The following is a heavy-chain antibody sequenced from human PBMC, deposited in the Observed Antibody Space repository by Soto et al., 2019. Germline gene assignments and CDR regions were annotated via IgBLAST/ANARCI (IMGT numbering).Heavy chain of an antibody. CDR2: IKQDGSEK. CDR3: ARFCSKLYYDFWSGYDKSFLPLESDPTLDY. V-gene: IGHV3-7*01. D-gene: IGHD3-3*01. Sequence: EVQLVESGGGLVQPGGSLRLSCAASGFTFSSYWMSWVRQAPGKGLEWVANIKQDGSEKYYVDSVKGRFTISRDNAKNSLYLQMNSLRAEDTAVYYCARFCSKLYYDFWSGYDKSFLPLESDPTLDYWGQGTLVTVSS. J-gene: IGHJ4*02. CDR1: GFTFSSYW.